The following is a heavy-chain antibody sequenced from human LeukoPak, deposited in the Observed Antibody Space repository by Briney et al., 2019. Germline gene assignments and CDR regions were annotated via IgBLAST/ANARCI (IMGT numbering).Heavy chain of an antibody. V-gene: IGHV1-2*04. CDR1: GYTFTGYY. Sequence: ASVTVSCKASGYTFTGYYMHWVRQAPGQGLEWMRWINPNSGGTNYAQKFQGWVTMTRDTSISTAYMELSRLRSDDTAVYYCARLAGYSSSWYDYWGQGTLVTVSS. CDR2: INPNSGGT. J-gene: IGHJ4*02. D-gene: IGHD6-13*01. CDR3: ARLAGYSSSWYDY.